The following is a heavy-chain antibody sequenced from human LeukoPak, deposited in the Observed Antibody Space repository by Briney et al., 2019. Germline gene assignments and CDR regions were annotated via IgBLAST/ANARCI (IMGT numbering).Heavy chain of an antibody. CDR3: AKDASDYGDYYYGMDV. D-gene: IGHD4-17*01. J-gene: IGHJ6*02. Sequence: GGSLRLSCAASGFTFSSYGIHWVRQAPGKGLEWVAVISYDGSNKYYADSVKGRFTISRDNSKNTLYLQMNSLRAEDTAVYYCAKDASDYGDYYYGMDVWGQGTTVTVSS. CDR2: ISYDGSNK. V-gene: IGHV3-30*18. CDR1: GFTFSSYG.